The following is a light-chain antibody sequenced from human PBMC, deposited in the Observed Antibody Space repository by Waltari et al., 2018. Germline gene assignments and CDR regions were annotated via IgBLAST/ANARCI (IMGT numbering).Light chain of an antibody. Sequence: QSAPTQPAYVSGSPGQSISISCTGTSNDLGTYTLVSWYQHYPSKAPKLLIYADNKRPSVVSTRFSGSKFGSTASLTISGLQGDDEADYYCCSYAGSYWLFGGGTKLTVL. J-gene: IGLJ3*02. CDR1: SNDLGTYTL. CDR2: ADN. V-gene: IGLV2-23*01. CDR3: CSYAGSYWL.